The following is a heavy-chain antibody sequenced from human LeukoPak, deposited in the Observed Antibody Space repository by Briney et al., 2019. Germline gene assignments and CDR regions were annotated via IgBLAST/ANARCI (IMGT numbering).Heavy chain of an antibody. CDR1: GGSISSSSYY. V-gene: IGHV4-39*01. Sequence: SETLSLTCTVSGGSISSSSYYWGWIRQPPGKGLEWIGSIYYSGSTYYNPSLKSRVTISVDTSKNQFSLKLSSVTAADTAVYYCARRYRIAAGDAFDIWGQGTMVTVSS. CDR2: IYYSGST. CDR3: ARRYRIAAGDAFDI. D-gene: IGHD6-13*01. J-gene: IGHJ3*02.